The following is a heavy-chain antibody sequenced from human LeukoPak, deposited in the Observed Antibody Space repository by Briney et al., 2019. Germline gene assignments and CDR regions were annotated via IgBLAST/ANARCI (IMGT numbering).Heavy chain of an antibody. CDR2: IVVGSGNT. CDR3: AADRYDSSGYYHFDY. D-gene: IGHD3-22*01. Sequence: SVKVSCKASGFTFTSSAMQWVRQARGQRLEWIGWIVVGSGNTNYAQKFQEGVTITRDMSTSTAYMELSSLRSEDTAVYYCAADRYDSSGYYHFDYWGQRTLVTVSS. J-gene: IGHJ4*02. CDR1: GFTFTSSA. V-gene: IGHV1-58*02.